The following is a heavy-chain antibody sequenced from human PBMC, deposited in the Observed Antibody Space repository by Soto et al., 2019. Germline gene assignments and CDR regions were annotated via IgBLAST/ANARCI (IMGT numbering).Heavy chain of an antibody. Sequence: SETLSLTCTVSGGSISSYYWSWIRQPPGKGLEWIGYIYYSGSTNYNPSLKSRVTISVDTSKNQFSLKLSSVTAADTAVYYCARHRYSSGWYEDNWFDPWGQGTLVTVSS. J-gene: IGHJ5*02. CDR1: GGSISSYY. CDR3: ARHRYSSGWYEDNWFDP. V-gene: IGHV4-59*08. CDR2: IYYSGST. D-gene: IGHD6-19*01.